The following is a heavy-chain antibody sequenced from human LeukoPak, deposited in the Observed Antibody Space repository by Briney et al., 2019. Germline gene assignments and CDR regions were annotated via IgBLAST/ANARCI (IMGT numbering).Heavy chain of an antibody. CDR2: INPNRGGT. CDR3: ARGGIAAAGTSPY. CDR1: GYTFTSYY. D-gene: IGHD6-13*01. Sequence: ASVKVSCKASGYTFTSYYMHWVRQAPGQGLEWMGRINPNRGGTNYAQKFQGRVTMTRDTSISTAYMELRRLRSDDTAVYFCARGGIAAAGTSPYWGQGALVTVSS. V-gene: IGHV1-2*06. J-gene: IGHJ4*02.